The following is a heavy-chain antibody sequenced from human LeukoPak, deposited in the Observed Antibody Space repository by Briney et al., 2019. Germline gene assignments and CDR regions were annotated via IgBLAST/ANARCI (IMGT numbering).Heavy chain of an antibody. J-gene: IGHJ4*02. CDR1: GFTFNSYA. V-gene: IGHV3-23*01. D-gene: IGHD3-10*01. CDR2: ISDSGGNT. Sequence: GGSLRLSCAASGFTFNSYAMSWVRQAPWERLQWVSGISDSGGNTYYADSVRGRFTISRDNAKNSLYLQMNSLRDEDTAVYYCARGGLWFGELFFYWGQGTLVTVSS. CDR3: ARGGLWFGELFFY.